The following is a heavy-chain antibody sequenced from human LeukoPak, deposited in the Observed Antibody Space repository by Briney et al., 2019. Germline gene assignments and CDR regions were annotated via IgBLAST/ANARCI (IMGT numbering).Heavy chain of an antibody. CDR2: IYHSGST. D-gene: IGHD2-2*01. J-gene: IGHJ5*02. CDR1: GYSISSGYY. CDR3: ARHVTGGYRSSTSCRINWFDP. V-gene: IGHV4-38-2*01. Sequence: PSETLSLTCAVSGYSISSGYYWGWIRQPPGKGLEWIGSIYHSGSTYYNPSLKSRVTISVDTSKNQFSLKLSSVTAADTAVYYCARHVTGGYRSSTSCRINWFDPWGQGTLVTVSS.